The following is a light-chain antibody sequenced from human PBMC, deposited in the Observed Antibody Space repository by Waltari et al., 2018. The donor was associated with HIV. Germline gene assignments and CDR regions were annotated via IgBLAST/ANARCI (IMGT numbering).Light chain of an antibody. CDR1: QNISWW. Sequence: DIQMTQSPSTLSTSVGDTITITCWASQNISWWLAWFQQRPGTAPNLLISKASDLETGVSSRFSGSGSETEFTLTISSLQPDDFGTYYCQQYNSYPWTFGRGTKVEIK. CDR2: KAS. V-gene: IGKV1-5*03. J-gene: IGKJ1*01. CDR3: QQYNSYPWT.